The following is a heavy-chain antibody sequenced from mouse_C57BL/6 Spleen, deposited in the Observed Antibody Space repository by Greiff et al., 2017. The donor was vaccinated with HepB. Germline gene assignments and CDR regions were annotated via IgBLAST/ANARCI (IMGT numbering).Heavy chain of an antibody. CDR3: TRTLLSGDYYAMDY. CDR2: IDPETGGT. J-gene: IGHJ4*01. D-gene: IGHD1-1*01. Sequence: VQLQQSGAELVRPGASVTLSCKASGYTFTDYEMHWVKQTPVHGLEWIGAIDPETGGTAYNQKFKGKAILTADKSSSTAYMELRSLTSEDSAVYYCTRTLLSGDYYAMDYWGQGTSVTVSS. CDR1: GYTFTDYE. V-gene: IGHV1-15*01.